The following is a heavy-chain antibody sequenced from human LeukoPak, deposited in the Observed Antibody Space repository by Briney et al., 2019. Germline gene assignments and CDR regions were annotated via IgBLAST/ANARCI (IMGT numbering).Heavy chain of an antibody. Sequence: GASVKVSCKASGYTFTSYGISWVRQAPGQGLEWMGRINPNSGDTNYAQRFQGRVTMTRDTSTSTAYMELSRLTSDDTAVYYCARPTSYGYFFDSWGQGTLVTVSS. V-gene: IGHV1-2*06. CDR1: GYTFTSYG. D-gene: IGHD3-16*01. CDR2: INPNSGDT. J-gene: IGHJ4*02. CDR3: ARPTSYGYFFDS.